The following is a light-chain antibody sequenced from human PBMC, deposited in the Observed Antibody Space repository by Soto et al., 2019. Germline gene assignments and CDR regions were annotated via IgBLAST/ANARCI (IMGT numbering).Light chain of an antibody. J-gene: IGKJ1*01. CDR3: LQYHYWWT. CDR1: QSISNN. Sequence: IVMTQSPATLSVSPGERATLSCRARQSISNNFAWFQQKPGQVPRLLIYGASNRATGVSARFSGSGSGTEFTLTISSLQSEDFAVYYCLQYHYWWTFGQGTKVDIK. CDR2: GAS. V-gene: IGKV3-15*01.